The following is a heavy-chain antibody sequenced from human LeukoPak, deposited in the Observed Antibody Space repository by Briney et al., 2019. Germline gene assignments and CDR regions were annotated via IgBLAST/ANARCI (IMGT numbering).Heavy chain of an antibody. Sequence: AESLQISCKGSGYYFTNYWIGWVRQMPGRGLEWLGTIYPGDSDTRYSPSFQGQVTISADKSINTAYLQWSSLKASDTAMYYCATPVGAVTWGQGTLVTVSS. J-gene: IGHJ5*02. CDR1: GYYFTNYW. CDR2: IYPGDSDT. CDR3: ATPVGAVT. V-gene: IGHV5-51*01. D-gene: IGHD1-26*01.